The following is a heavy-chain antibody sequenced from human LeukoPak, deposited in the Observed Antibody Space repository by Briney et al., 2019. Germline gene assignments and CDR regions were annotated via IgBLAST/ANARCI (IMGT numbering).Heavy chain of an antibody. J-gene: IGHJ5*02. CDR1: GYTFTGYY. CDR3: ARAGIQLWLYNWFDP. CDR2: INPNSGGT. V-gene: IGHV1-2*02. D-gene: IGHD5-18*01. Sequence: GASVKVSCKASGYTFTGYYMHWVRQAPGQGLEWMGWINPNSGGTNYAQKFQGRVTMTRDTSISTAYMELRSLRSDDTAVYYCARAGIQLWLYNWFDPWGQGTLVTVSS.